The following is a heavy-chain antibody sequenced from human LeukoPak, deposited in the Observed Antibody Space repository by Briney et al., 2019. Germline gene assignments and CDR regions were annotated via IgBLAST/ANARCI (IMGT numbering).Heavy chain of an antibody. V-gene: IGHV3-21*01. D-gene: IGHD4-23*01. CDR1: GFTFSSYS. Sequence: GGCLRLSCAASGFTFSSYSMNWVRQAPGKGLEWVSSISSSSSYIYYADSVKGRFTISRDNAKNSLYLQMNSLRAEDTAVYYCARAYGGNAYYFDYWGQGTLVTVSS. J-gene: IGHJ4*02. CDR2: ISSSSSYI. CDR3: ARAYGGNAYYFDY.